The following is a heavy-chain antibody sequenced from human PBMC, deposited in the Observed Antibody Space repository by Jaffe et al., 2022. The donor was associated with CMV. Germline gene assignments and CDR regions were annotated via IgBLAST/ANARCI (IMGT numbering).Heavy chain of an antibody. V-gene: IGHV3-23*01. Sequence: EVQLLESGGGLVQPGGSLRLSCAASGFTFSSYAMSWVRQAPGKGLEWVSAISGSGGSTYYADSVKGRFTISRDNSKNTLYLQMNSLRAEDTAVYYCAKAPRYCSSTSCYHWFDPWGQGTLVTVSS. CDR3: AKAPRYCSSTSCYHWFDP. CDR2: ISGSGGST. D-gene: IGHD2-2*01. J-gene: IGHJ5*02. CDR1: GFTFSSYA.